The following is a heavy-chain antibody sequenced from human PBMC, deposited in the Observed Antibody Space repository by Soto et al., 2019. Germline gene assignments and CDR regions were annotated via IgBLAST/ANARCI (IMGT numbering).Heavy chain of an antibody. D-gene: IGHD6-13*01. CDR1: GGSISGYY. CDR2: IYYRGST. Sequence: SETLSLTCNVSGGSISGYYWSWIRQPPGKGLESIGYIYYRGSTNYNPSLESRVTMSVDTSRNQFSLKVNSVSAADTAVYYCARQQLLPFYYALDVWGQGTTVTVSS. V-gene: IGHV4-59*01. CDR3: ARQQLLPFYYALDV. J-gene: IGHJ6*02.